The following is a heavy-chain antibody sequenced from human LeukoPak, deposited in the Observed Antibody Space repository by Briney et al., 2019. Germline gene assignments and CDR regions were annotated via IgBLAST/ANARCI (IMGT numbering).Heavy chain of an antibody. D-gene: IGHD3-3*01. Sequence: ASLKLSCTASGYTFTSYGISWVRQAPGQGLEWMGWISAYNGNTNYAQKLQGRVTMTRDMSTSTVYMQLSSLRSEDTAVYYCARDRILESLPRPDAFDIWGQGTMVTVSS. CDR3: ARDRILESLPRPDAFDI. J-gene: IGHJ3*02. CDR1: GYTFTSYG. V-gene: IGHV1-18*01. CDR2: ISAYNGNT.